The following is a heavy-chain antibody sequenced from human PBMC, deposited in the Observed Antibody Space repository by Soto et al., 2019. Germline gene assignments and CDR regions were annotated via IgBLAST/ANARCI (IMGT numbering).Heavy chain of an antibody. Sequence: AGSLRLSYAASGFTFSSYSMNWVRQAPGKGLEWVSSISSSSSYIYYADSVKGRFTISRDNAKNSLYLQMNSLRAEDTAVYYCARDSRCVGTASTRHRFYPPGQGTLVTVSS. CDR3: ARDSRCVGTASTRHRFYP. CDR1: GFTFSSYS. J-gene: IGHJ5*02. CDR2: ISSSSSYI. D-gene: IGHD2-2*01. V-gene: IGHV3-21*01.